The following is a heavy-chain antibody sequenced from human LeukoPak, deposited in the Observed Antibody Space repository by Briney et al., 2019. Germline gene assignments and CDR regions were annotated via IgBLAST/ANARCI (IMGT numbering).Heavy chain of an antibody. CDR2: IYHSGST. V-gene: IGHV4-4*02. J-gene: IGHJ5*02. Sequence: AETLSLTCAVSGGSISSSNWWSWVRQPPGKGLEWIGEIYHSGSTNYNPSLKSRVTISVDKSKNQFSLKLSSVTAADTAVYYCARGGYYGSGNDFRFDPWGQGTLVTVSP. CDR3: ARGGYYGSGNDFRFDP. CDR1: GGSISSSNW. D-gene: IGHD3-10*01.